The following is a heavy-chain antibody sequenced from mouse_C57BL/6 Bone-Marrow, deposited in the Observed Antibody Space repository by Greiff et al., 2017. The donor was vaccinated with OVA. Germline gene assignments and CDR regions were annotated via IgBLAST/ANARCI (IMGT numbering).Heavy chain of an antibody. J-gene: IGHJ3*01. Sequence: QVQLQQPGAELVMPGASVKLSCKASGYTFTSYWMHWVKQRPGQGLEWIGEIDPSDSYTNYNQKFKGNSTLTVDKSSSTAYMQLSSLTSEDAAVYYCARENDGYYVAWFAYWGQGTLVTVSA. CDR1: GYTFTSYW. V-gene: IGHV1-69*01. D-gene: IGHD2-3*01. CDR2: IDPSDSYT. CDR3: ARENDGYYVAWFAY.